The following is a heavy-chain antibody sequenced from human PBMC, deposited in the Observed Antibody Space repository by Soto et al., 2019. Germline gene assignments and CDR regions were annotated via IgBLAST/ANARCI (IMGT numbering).Heavy chain of an antibody. J-gene: IGHJ4*02. CDR2: INHSGST. V-gene: IGHV4-34*01. Sequence: QVQLQQWGAGLLKPSETLSLTCAVYGGSFSGYYWSWIRQPPGKGLEWIGEINHSGSTNYNPSLKSRVTLSVDTSKHQFSLKLSSVTAADTAVYYCARSPQDIVVVVAAIPYFDYWGQGTLVTVSS. CDR1: GGSFSGYY. D-gene: IGHD2-15*01. CDR3: ARSPQDIVVVVAAIPYFDY.